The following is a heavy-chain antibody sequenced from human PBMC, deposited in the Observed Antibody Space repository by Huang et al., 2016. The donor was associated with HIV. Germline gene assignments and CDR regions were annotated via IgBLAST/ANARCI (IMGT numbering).Heavy chain of an antibody. V-gene: IGHV4-39*01. D-gene: IGHD3-10*01. J-gene: IGHJ4*02. CDR2: SYYSGDT. Sequence: QLQLQESGPGLVRPSETLSLICIVSGGSITDSNYSWGWIRQPPGKGLEWIGSSYYSGDTDYNPSLKRRVTMSVDTSKNRFSLDIRSVAVADTAIYYCARHFGSWSGYFDSWGQGTLVPVSS. CDR3: ARHFGSWSGYFDS. CDR1: GGSITDSNYS.